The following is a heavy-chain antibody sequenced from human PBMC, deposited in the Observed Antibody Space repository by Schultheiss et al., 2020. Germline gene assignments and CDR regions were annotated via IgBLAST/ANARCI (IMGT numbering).Heavy chain of an antibody. Sequence: GGSLRLSCTASGFTFSSYWMHWVRQAPGKGLVWVSRINSDGSSTSYADSVKGRFTISRDNAKNTLYLQMNSLRAEDTAVYYCARDRSSGWYNYFDYWGQGTLVTVSS. D-gene: IGHD6-19*01. J-gene: IGHJ4*02. CDR3: ARDRSSGWYNYFDY. CDR2: INSDGSST. V-gene: IGHV3-74*01. CDR1: GFTFSSYW.